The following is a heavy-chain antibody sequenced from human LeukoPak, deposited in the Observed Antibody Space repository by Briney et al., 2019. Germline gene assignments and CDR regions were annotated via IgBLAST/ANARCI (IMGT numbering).Heavy chain of an antibody. J-gene: IGHJ4*02. CDR2: IHYTGST. D-gene: IGHD2-21*02. CDR3: ARLTASGFDY. Sequence: SETLSLTCTLSGGSISTYYWSWIRQPPGKGLEWIGYIHYTGSTNYDPSLKSRVTISVDTSKKQFSLRLNSVTAADTAVYYCARLTASGFDYWGQGTLVTASS. V-gene: IGHV4-59*01. CDR1: GGSISTYY.